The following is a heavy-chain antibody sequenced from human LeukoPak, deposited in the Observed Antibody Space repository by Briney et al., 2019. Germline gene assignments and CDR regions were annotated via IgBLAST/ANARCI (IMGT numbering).Heavy chain of an antibody. CDR2: ISGSGGST. D-gene: IGHD5-18*01. J-gene: IGHJ4*02. CDR3: ARDKTDLWLPYYFDY. Sequence: PGGSLRLSCAASGFTFSSYAMSWVRQAPGKGLEWVSAISGSGGSTYYADSVKGRFTISRDNAKNSLYLQMNSLRAEDTAVYYCARDKTDLWLPYYFDYWGQGTLVTVSS. V-gene: IGHV3-23*01. CDR1: GFTFSSYA.